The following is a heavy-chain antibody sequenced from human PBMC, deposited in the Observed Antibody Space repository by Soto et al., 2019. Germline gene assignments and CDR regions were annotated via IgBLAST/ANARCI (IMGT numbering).Heavy chain of an antibody. CDR3: ARENPRWLQLLKSYYYYGMDV. J-gene: IGHJ6*02. Sequence: GGSLRLSCAASGFTFSSYSMNWVRQAPGKGLEWVSYVSSSSSTIYYADSVKGRFTISRDNAKNSLYLQMNSLRAEDTAVYYCARENPRWLQLLKSYYYYGMDVWGQGTTVTVSS. V-gene: IGHV3-48*01. D-gene: IGHD5-12*01. CDR2: VSSSSSTI. CDR1: GFTFSSYS.